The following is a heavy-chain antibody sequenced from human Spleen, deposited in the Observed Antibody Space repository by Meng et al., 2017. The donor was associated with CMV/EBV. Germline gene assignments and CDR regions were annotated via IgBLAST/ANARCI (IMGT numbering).Heavy chain of an antibody. CDR1: GDSISNYY. CDR3: ARDTGSIPSHYYGMDV. J-gene: IGHJ6*02. Sequence: SETLSLTCSVSGDSISNYYWSWIRQPPGKGLEWIGYIYYSGSTNSNPSLKSRVTISVDTSKNQFSLKLSSVTAADTAVYYCARDTGSIPSHYYGMDVWGQGTTVTVSS. V-gene: IGHV4-59*01. D-gene: IGHD2-21*01. CDR2: IYYSGST.